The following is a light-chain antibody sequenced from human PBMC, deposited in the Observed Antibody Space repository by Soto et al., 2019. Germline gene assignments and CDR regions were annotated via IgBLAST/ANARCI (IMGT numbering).Light chain of an antibody. V-gene: IGKV1-17*01. Sequence: DIQMTQYPSSLSASVGDRVTITCRASQGIRNALGWYQQKPGKAPKRLIYTASSLQSGVPSRFSGSGSGTEFTLTISSLQPEDFATYYCLQHNSYPLTFGGVTKVDNK. CDR1: QGIRNA. J-gene: IGKJ4*01. CDR3: LQHNSYPLT. CDR2: TAS.